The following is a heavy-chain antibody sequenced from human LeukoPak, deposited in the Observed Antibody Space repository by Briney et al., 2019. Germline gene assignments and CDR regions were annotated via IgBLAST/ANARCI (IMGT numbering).Heavy chain of an antibody. D-gene: IGHD2-2*01. CDR3: ARGVGLYCSSTSCYGYYYMDV. CDR2: INPSGGST. Sequence: GASVKVSCKASGYTFTSYHMHWVRQAPGQGLEWMGIINPSGGSTNYAQRFRGRVTMTRDMSTGTVYMELSSLTSEDTAVYYCARGVGLYCSSTSCYGYYYMDVWGKGTTVTVSS. V-gene: IGHV1-46*01. CDR1: GYTFTSYH. J-gene: IGHJ6*03.